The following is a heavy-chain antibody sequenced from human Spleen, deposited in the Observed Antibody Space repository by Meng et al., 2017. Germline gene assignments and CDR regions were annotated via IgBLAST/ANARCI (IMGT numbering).Heavy chain of an antibody. Sequence: GGSLRLSCAASGFTFSDYYMNWIRQAPGKGLEWVSYISSSGSTIYYADSVKGRFTIARDNAKNSLYLQMNSLRAEDTAVYYCAMGWGSSRAFDFWGQGTLVTVSS. D-gene: IGHD6-6*01. CDR3: AMGWGSSRAFDF. V-gene: IGHV3-11*04. J-gene: IGHJ4*02. CDR1: GFTFSDYY. CDR2: ISSSGSTI.